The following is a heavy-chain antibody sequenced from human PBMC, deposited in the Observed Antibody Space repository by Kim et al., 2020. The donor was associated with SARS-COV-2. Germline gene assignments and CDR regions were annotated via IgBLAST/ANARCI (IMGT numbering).Heavy chain of an antibody. V-gene: IGHV4-34*01. Sequence: SETLSLTCAVYGGSFSAYYWSWIRQPPGNGLEWIGEINHSGRTNYNPSLKGRVTISVDTSKNQFSLKLTSVTAADTAVYYCATGPTAARISWFDPWGQGTPVTVSS. CDR2: INHSGRT. D-gene: IGHD6-6*01. CDR1: GGSFSAYY. CDR3: ATGPTAARISWFDP. J-gene: IGHJ5*02.